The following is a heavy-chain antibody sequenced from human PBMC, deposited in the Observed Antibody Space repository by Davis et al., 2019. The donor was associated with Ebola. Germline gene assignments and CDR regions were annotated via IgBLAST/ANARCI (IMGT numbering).Heavy chain of an antibody. CDR3: AIDIRGRPTFDY. J-gene: IGHJ4*02. V-gene: IGHV3-7*01. CDR2: IQQGGRHI. CDR1: GFTFSSYW. D-gene: IGHD3-9*01. Sequence: PGGSLRLSCVGSGFTFSSYWMNWVRQAPGKGLEWVANIQQGGRHINYVDSVKGRFTISRDDAKNSLYLQMNRRRVDDTALYYCAIDIRGRPTFDYWGQGALVTVSS.